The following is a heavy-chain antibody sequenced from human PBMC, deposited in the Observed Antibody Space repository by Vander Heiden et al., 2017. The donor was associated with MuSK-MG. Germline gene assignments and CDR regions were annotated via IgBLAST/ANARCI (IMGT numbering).Heavy chain of an antibody. CDR1: GYTFTGYY. Sequence: QVQLVQSGAEVKKPGASVKVSCQASGYTFTGYYIHWVRQAPGQGLEWLGWINPNSGGTNYAQKFQGWVTMTRDTSISTAYMELSRLRSDDTAVYYCARAVNDPYYYYYMDVWGQGTTVTVSS. CDR3: ARAVNDPYYYYYMDV. CDR2: INPNSGGT. J-gene: IGHJ6*03. V-gene: IGHV1-2*04. D-gene: IGHD2-8*01.